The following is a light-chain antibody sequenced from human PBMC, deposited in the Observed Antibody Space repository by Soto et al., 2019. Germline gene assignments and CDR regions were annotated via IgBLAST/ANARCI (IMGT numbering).Light chain of an antibody. Sequence: QSVLTQPPSVSGAPGQRVTISCTGSSSNIGAGYDVHWYQQLPGTAPKLLIYGNSNRPSGVPDRFSGSKSGTSASLAITFLQAEDEADYYCQSYDSSLSGVVFGGGTKLTVL. CDR3: QSYDSSLSGVV. CDR2: GNS. V-gene: IGLV1-40*01. CDR1: SSNIGAGYD. J-gene: IGLJ2*01.